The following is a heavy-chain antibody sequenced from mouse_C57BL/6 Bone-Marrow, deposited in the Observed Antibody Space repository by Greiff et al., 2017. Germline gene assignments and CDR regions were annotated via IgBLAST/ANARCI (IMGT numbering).Heavy chain of an antibody. Sequence: EVQLQESGTVLARPGASVKMSCKTSGYTFTSYWMHWVNQRPGQGLEWIGAIYPGNSDTSYNQKFKGKAKLTAVTAASTAYMELSSLTTEDSAVYYCTRFYDGYSYAMDYWGQGTSVTVSS. V-gene: IGHV1-5*01. J-gene: IGHJ4*01. CDR3: TRFYDGYSYAMDY. CDR2: IYPGNSDT. CDR1: GYTFTSYW. D-gene: IGHD2-3*01.